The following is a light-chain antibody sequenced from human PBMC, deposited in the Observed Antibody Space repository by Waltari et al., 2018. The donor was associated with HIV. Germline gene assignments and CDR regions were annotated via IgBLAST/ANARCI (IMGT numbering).Light chain of an antibody. J-gene: IGLJ1*01. Sequence: QSALTQLPSVSGSPGPSGTISCTGSSSDVGSYNRVSWYQQPPGTAPKLMIYEVSNLPSGVPDRFSGSKSGNTASLTISGLQAEDEADYYCSSYTSSSTFAVFGTGTKVTVL. V-gene: IGLV2-18*02. CDR3: SSYTSSSTFAV. CDR2: EVS. CDR1: SSDVGSYNR.